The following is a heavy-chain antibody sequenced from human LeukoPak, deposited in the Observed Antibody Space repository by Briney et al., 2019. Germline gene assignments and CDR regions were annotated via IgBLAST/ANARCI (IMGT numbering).Heavy chain of an antibody. D-gene: IGHD1-26*01. CDR1: GGTFSSYA. CDR3: ARVATIGVRPSHEYSGSYYFDY. CDR2: IIPILGIA. J-gene: IGHJ4*02. V-gene: IGHV1-69*04. Sequence: GASVKVSCKASGGTFSSYAISWVRQAPGQGLEWMGRIIPILGIANYAQKFQGRVTITADKSTSTAYMELSSLRSEDTAVYYCARVATIGVRPSHEYSGSYYFDYWGQGTLVTVSS.